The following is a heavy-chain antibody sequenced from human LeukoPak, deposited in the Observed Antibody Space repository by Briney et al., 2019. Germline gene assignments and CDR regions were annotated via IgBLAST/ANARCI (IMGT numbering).Heavy chain of an antibody. CDR3: AKDSVAGTEMYYFDY. CDR2: ISYDGSNK. J-gene: IGHJ4*02. V-gene: IGHV3-30*18. D-gene: IGHD6-19*01. Sequence: GGSLRLSCAASGLTSSSYGMHWVRPAPGKGLERVAVISYDGSNKYYADSVKVRFTISRDNSKNTLYLQMNSLRAEDTAVYYCAKDSVAGTEMYYFDYWGQGTLVTVSS. CDR1: GLTSSSYG.